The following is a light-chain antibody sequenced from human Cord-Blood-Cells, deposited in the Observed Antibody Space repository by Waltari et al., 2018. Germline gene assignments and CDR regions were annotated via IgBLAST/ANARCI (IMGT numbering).Light chain of an antibody. CDR2: DAS. V-gene: IGKV1-5*01. J-gene: IGKJ2*01. Sequence: DIQMTQSASTLSASVGDRVTITCRASQSISSWLAWYQQKPGKAPMLLIYDASSLESGVPSRFSGSGSRTEFTLTISSLQPDDFATYYCQQYNSYSPYTFGQGTKLEIK. CDR3: QQYNSYSPYT. CDR1: QSISSW.